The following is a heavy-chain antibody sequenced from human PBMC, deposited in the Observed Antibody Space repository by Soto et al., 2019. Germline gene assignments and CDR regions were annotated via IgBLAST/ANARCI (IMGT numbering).Heavy chain of an antibody. CDR2: INNDGSRT. J-gene: IGHJ4*02. V-gene: IGHV3-74*01. CDR1: GFSFSSQW. CDR3: VKDIR. Sequence: EVQLVESGGGLVQPGGSLRLSCAASGFSFSSQWMYWVRQSPGKGPVWVSYINNDGSRTGYADSVKGRFTISRDNAKNTLYLQMNSLRVEDTAVYYCVKDIRWGRGTLVTVSS.